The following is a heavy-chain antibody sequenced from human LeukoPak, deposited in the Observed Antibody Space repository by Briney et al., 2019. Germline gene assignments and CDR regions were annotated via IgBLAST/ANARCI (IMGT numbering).Heavy chain of an antibody. CDR1: GFTFIIYS. V-gene: IGHV3-74*01. CDR3: ARASSGYSNY. J-gene: IGHJ4*02. CDR2: INSDGSST. Sequence: GGSLRLSCAASGFTFIIYSMNWVRQAPGKGLVWVSRINSDGSSTSYADSVKGRFTISRDNAKNTLYLQMNSLRAEDTAVYYCARASSGYSNYWGQGTLVTVSS. D-gene: IGHD3-22*01.